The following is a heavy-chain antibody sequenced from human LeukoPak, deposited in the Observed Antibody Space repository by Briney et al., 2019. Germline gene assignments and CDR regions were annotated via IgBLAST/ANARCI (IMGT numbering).Heavy chain of an antibody. V-gene: IGHV4-4*07. D-gene: IGHD6-19*01. CDR1: GGSISSYY. CDR2: IYTSGST. Sequence: SETLSLTCTVSGGSISSYYWSWIRQPAGKGLEWIGRIYTSGSTNYNPSLKSRVTMSEDTSKNQFSLKLSSVTAADTAVYYCATGYSSGWDFDYWGQGTLVTVSS. CDR3: ATGYSSGWDFDY. J-gene: IGHJ4*02.